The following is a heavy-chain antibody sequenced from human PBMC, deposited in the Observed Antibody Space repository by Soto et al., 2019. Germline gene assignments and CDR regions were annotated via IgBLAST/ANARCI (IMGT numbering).Heavy chain of an antibody. D-gene: IGHD1-1*01. Sequence: PGGSLRLSCAASGFTFSSSEMNWVRQAPGKGLEWVSYISSSGGTIYYADSVKGRFTISRDNSKNTLYLQMNSLRAEDTAVYYCARGHEDQNVGFDYWGQGTLVTVSS. CDR2: ISSSGGTI. CDR3: ARGHEDQNVGFDY. CDR1: GFTFSSSE. J-gene: IGHJ4*02. V-gene: IGHV3-48*03.